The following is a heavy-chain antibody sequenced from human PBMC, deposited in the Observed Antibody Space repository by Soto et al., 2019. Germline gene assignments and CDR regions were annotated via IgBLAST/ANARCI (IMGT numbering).Heavy chain of an antibody. V-gene: IGHV1-69*13. D-gene: IGHD3-10*01. CDR3: ARVKLLWFGELFFDY. CDR2: IIPIFGTA. Sequence: SVKVSCKASGGTFSSYAISWVRQAPGQGLEWMGGIIPIFGTANYAQKFQGRVTITADGSTSTAYMELSSLRSEDTAVYYCARVKLLWFGELFFDYWGQGTLVPSPQ. CDR1: GGTFSSYA. J-gene: IGHJ4*02.